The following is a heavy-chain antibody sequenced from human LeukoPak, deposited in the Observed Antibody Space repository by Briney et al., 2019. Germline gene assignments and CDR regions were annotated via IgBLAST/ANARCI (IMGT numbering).Heavy chain of an antibody. CDR2: ISYDGSNK. D-gene: IGHD3-10*01. Sequence: PGGSLRLSCAASGFTFSSYAMHWVRQAPGKGPEWVAVISYDGSNKYYADSVKGRFTISRDNSKNTLYLQMNSLRAEGTAVYYCARDSTYYYDSGSSGPHYFDYWGQGTLVTVSS. V-gene: IGHV3-30*01. CDR1: GFTFSSYA. J-gene: IGHJ4*02. CDR3: ARDSTYYYDSGSSGPHYFDY.